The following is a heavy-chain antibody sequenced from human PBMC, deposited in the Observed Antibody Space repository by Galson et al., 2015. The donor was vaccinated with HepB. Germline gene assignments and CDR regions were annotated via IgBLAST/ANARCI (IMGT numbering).Heavy chain of an antibody. V-gene: IGHV3-48*02. J-gene: IGHJ4*02. D-gene: IGHD3-16*02. CDR3: ARDGGYDYVWGSYRYPPTDY. Sequence: SLRLSCAASGFPFSSYSMNWVRPAPGKGLEWVSYISSSSSTIYYADSVKGRFTISRDNAKSSLYLQMNSLRDEDTAVYYCARDGGYDYVWGSYRYPPTDYWGQGTLVTVSS. CDR1: GFPFSSYS. CDR2: ISSSSSTI.